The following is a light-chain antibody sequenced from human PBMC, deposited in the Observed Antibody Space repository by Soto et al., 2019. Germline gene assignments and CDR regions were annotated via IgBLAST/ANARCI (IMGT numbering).Light chain of an antibody. CDR1: QSISTW. V-gene: IGKV1-5*03. CDR2: KAS. Sequence: DIQMTQSPSTLSASVGDIVTITCRASQSISTWLAWYQQKPGKAPKLLIYKASSLESGVPSRFSGSGSGTEFTLTINSLQPDDFATYYCQQYNTYPLTFGGGTTVEIK. CDR3: QQYNTYPLT. J-gene: IGKJ4*01.